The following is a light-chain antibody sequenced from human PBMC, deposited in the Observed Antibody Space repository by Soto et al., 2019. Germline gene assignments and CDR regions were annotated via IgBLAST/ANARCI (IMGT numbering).Light chain of an antibody. J-gene: IGLJ1*01. CDR3: QVWDIMTDNYV. CDR2: YDS. CDR1: NIGNKR. Sequence: SYELTQPPSVSVAPEKTATITCGGNNIGNKRVHWYRQKPGQSPVLVNSYDSDRPSGIHERFSGSNSGNTATLTISRVENGDEADYYCQVWDIMTDNYVFGPGTKLTVL. V-gene: IGLV3-21*04.